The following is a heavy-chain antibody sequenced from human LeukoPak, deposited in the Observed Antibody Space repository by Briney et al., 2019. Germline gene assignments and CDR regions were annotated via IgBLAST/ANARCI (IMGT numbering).Heavy chain of an antibody. CDR3: ARNDYGVLDY. J-gene: IGHJ4*02. Sequence: PGGSLRLSSAASGFTFSSYGMNWVRQAPGKGLEWVSYISSSGDTIYYADSVKGRFAISRDNAKNSLYLQMNSLRAEDTAIYYCARNDYGVLDYWGQGTLVTVSS. D-gene: IGHD4-17*01. CDR1: GFTFSSYG. CDR2: ISSSGDTI. V-gene: IGHV3-48*03.